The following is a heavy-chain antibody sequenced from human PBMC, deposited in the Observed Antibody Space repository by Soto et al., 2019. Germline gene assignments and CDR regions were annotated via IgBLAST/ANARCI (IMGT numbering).Heavy chain of an antibody. CDR3: TFAPNWTYQLTRY. D-gene: IGHD1-1*01. CDR1: GGMFHSSA. V-gene: IGHV1-69*06. Sequence: QVQLVQSGAEVKKPASSAKVSCKASGGMFHSSAINWVRQAPGQGLEWMGGIIPMYGSAKYAQRFQGRVTITADTSATTAYMEVSSLTSEDTDVYFCTFAPNWTYQLTRYWGQATLVTVSS. CDR2: IIPMYGSA. J-gene: IGHJ4*02.